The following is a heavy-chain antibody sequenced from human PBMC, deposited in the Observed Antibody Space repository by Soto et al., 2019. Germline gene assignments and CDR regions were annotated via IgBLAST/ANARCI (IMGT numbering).Heavy chain of an antibody. CDR2: INAGNGNT. J-gene: IGHJ5*02. CDR1: GYTFTSYA. D-gene: IGHD4-17*01. CDR3: ARGHRAHDYVNWFDP. Sequence: QVQLVQSGAEVKKPGASVKVSCKASGYTFTSYAMHWVRQAPGQRLEWMGWINAGNGNTKYSQKFQGRVTITRDTSASTAYMELSSLRSEDTAVYYCARGHRAHDYVNWFDPWGQGTLFTVSS. V-gene: IGHV1-3*01.